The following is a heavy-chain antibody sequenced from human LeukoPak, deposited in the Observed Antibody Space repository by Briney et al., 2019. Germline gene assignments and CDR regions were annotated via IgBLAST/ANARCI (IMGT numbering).Heavy chain of an antibody. CDR1: GFTFSSYA. Sequence: GGSLRLSCAASGFTFSSYAMHWVRQAPGKGLEWVAVISYDGNNKYYADSVKGRFTISRDNAKNSLYLQMNSLGAEDTAVYYCARDLKRHYYGSGSYSIYAFDIWGQGTMVTVSS. J-gene: IGHJ3*02. CDR2: ISYDGNNK. CDR3: ARDLKRHYYGSGSYSIYAFDI. D-gene: IGHD3-10*01. V-gene: IGHV3-30-3*01.